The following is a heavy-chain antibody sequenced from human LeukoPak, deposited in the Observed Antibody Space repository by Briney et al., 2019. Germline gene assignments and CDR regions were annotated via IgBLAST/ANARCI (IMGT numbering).Heavy chain of an antibody. Sequence: TGGSLRLSCAASGFTFSSYGMHWVRQAPGKGLEWVAFIRYDGSNKYYADSVKGRFTISRDNSKNTLYLQMNSLRAEDTAVYYCAKEESLLWFGELLYHLDYWGQGTLVTVSS. CDR2: IRYDGSNK. D-gene: IGHD3-10*01. J-gene: IGHJ4*02. V-gene: IGHV3-30*02. CDR1: GFTFSSYG. CDR3: AKEESLLWFGELLYHLDY.